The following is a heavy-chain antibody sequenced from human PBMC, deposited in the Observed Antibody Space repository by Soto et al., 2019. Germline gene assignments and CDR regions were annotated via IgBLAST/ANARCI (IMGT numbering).Heavy chain of an antibody. CDR1: GLSISSGDW. Sequence: QVQLQESGPGLVRPSGTVSLTCAVSGLSISSGDWWSWVRQPPGKGLEWIGEIHHSGSTNYNPSLQRRVTMSVVPTKDLFSLTLTSVTAADTAFYYCARDQGSHPGDWGQGTLVSVSS. CDR2: IHHSGST. J-gene: IGHJ4*02. V-gene: IGHV4-4*02. CDR3: ARDQGSHPGD. D-gene: IGHD6-13*01.